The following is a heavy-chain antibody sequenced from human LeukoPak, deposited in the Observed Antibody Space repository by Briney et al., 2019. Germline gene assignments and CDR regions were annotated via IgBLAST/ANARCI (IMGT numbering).Heavy chain of an antibody. J-gene: IGHJ4*02. V-gene: IGHV1-2*02. CDR3: ARALPVFSSGWFVYFDY. D-gene: IGHD6-19*01. CDR2: INPNSGGT. CDR1: GYTFTGYY. Sequence: ASVKVSCKASGYTFTGYYMHWVRQAPGQGLEWMGWINPNSGGTNYAQKFQGRVTMTRDTSISTAYMELSRLRSDDTAVYYCARALPVFSSGWFVYFDYWGQGTLVTASS.